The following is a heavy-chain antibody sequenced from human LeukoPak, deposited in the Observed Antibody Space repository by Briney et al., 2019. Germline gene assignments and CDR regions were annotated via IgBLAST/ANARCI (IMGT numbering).Heavy chain of an antibody. CDR2: IRSKANSYAT. V-gene: IGHV3-73*01. CDR1: GFAFSGSA. CDR3: TRQERYSGDDY. D-gene: IGHD5-18*01. J-gene: IGHJ4*02. Sequence: GGSLRLSCAAFGFAFSGSAMHWVRQASGKGLEWVGRIRSKANSYATAYAASVKGRFTISRDDSKNTAYLQMNSLKTEDTAVYYCTRQERYSGDDYWGQGTLVTVSS.